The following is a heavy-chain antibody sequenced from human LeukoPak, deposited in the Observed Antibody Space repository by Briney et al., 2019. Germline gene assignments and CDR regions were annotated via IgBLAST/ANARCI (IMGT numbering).Heavy chain of an antibody. CDR2: IKTDGSQI. Sequence: GGSLRLSCVASGFTFSSYWMTWVRQAPGKGLEWVANIKTDGSQIYYVDSVKGRSTIPGDNAKNSLYLQMNSLRAEDTAVYYCARDLNWETYWGQGTLVSVSS. CDR1: GFTFSSYW. V-gene: IGHV3-7*01. D-gene: IGHD7-27*01. CDR3: ARDLNWETY. J-gene: IGHJ4*02.